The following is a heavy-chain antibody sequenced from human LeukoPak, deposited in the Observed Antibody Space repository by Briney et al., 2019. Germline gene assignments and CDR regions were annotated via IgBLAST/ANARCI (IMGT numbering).Heavy chain of an antibody. J-gene: IGHJ4*02. CDR1: GYTFTGYY. CDR3: ARPVATDGDLDY. Sequence: GASVKVSCKASGYTFTGYYMHWVRQAPGQGLEWMGIINPSGGSTSYAQKFQGRVTMTRDTSTSTVYMELSSLRSEDTAVYYCARPVATDGDLDYWGQGTLVTVSS. CDR2: INPSGGST. D-gene: IGHD5-12*01. V-gene: IGHV1-46*01.